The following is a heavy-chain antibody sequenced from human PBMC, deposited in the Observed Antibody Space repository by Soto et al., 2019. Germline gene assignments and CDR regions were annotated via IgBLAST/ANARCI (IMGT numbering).Heavy chain of an antibody. D-gene: IGHD6-19*01. V-gene: IGHV3-23*01. CDR2: IRDSGHST. CDR1: GFNFSTYS. Sequence: PVGSLRLSCAASGFNFSTYSMTWVRQAPGKGLEWVSTIRDSGHSTHYADSVRGRFAISRDNSKNTLFLQMNSLRAEDTAVYYCARVKAQILSSGWYGGDDIWGQGTMVTVSS. J-gene: IGHJ3*02. CDR3: ARVKAQILSSGWYGGDDI.